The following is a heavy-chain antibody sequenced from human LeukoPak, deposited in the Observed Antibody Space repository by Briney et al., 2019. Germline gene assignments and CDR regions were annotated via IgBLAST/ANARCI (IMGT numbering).Heavy chain of an antibody. Sequence: PGGSLRLSCAASGFTLSSYWMSWVRQAPGKGLEGVANIKQEGSEKYYVDSEKGRFTISRHNPKHSLYLQMNSLRAEDTAVYYCARETYYYVSSGYCDYWGQGTLVTVSS. CDR1: GFTLSSYW. J-gene: IGHJ4*02. CDR3: ARETYYYVSSGYCDY. D-gene: IGHD3-22*01. V-gene: IGHV3-7*01. CDR2: IKQEGSEK.